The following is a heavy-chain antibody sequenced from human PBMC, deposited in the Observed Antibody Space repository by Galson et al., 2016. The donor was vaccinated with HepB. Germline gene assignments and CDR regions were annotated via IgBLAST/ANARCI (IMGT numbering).Heavy chain of an antibody. CDR1: GFTFSSYS. Sequence: SLRLSCAASGFTFSSYSMNWVRQAPGKGLEWVSSISSSSSYIYFADSAKGRFTISRDDSGNSVYLQMDSLREEDTDVYFCGRWDWNDPADWGQGTLVSVSS. CDR2: ISSSSSYI. V-gene: IGHV3-21*01. CDR3: GRWDWNDPAD. J-gene: IGHJ4*02. D-gene: IGHD1-1*01.